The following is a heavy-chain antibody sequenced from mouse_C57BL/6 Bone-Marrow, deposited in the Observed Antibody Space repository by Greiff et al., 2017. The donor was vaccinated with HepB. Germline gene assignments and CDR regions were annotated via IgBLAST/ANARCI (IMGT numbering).Heavy chain of an antibody. CDR2: IWGVGST. D-gene: IGHD2-5*01. Sequence: VKLQESGPGLVAPSQSLSITCTVSGFSLTSYGVDWVRQSPGKGLEWLGVIWGVGSTNYNSALKSRLSISKDNSKSQVFLKMNSLQTDDTAMYYCASFYYSNYRYFDVWGTGTTVTVSS. CDR1: GFSLTSYG. V-gene: IGHV2-6*01. J-gene: IGHJ1*03. CDR3: ASFYYSNYRYFDV.